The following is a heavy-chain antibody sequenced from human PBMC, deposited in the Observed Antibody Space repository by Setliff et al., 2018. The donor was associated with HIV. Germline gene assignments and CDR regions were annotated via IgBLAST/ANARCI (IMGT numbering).Heavy chain of an antibody. J-gene: IGHJ6*03. CDR3: ARESGLQVRGAMYYYMDV. CDR1: GGSISSDNYY. D-gene: IGHD3-10*01. V-gene: IGHV4-61*02. Sequence: SETLSLTCTVSGGSISSDNYYWSWIWQPAGKGLGWIGRIYTSGNTKYNPSLKSRVTISVDTSKNQLSLKLSSVTAADTAVYYCARESGLQVRGAMYYYMDVWGTGTTVTVSS. CDR2: IYTSGNT.